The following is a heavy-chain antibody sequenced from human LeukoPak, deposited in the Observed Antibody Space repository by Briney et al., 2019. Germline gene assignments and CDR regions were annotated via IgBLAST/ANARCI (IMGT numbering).Heavy chain of an antibody. CDR3: AKDAGRWDFDF. J-gene: IGHJ4*02. D-gene: IGHD1-26*01. CDR1: GFTFSNYD. Sequence: PGGSLRLSCAASGFTFSNYDMHWVRQAPGKGLEWVSFIKYDESQIYYADPVKGRFTISRDNSKSTLYLQMSSLRSEDTAVYYCAKDAGRWDFDFWGQGTLATVSS. CDR2: IKYDESQI. V-gene: IGHV3-30*02.